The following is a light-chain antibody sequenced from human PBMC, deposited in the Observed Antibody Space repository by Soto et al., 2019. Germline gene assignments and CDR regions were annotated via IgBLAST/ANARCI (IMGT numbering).Light chain of an antibody. CDR2: GAS. V-gene: IGKV3-20*01. CDR1: QSLSSSY. CDR3: LQHDSSLQT. Sequence: EVVMTQSPGTLSLSPGERATLSCRASQSLSSSYSAWYQQKPGQAPRLLIYGASSRATGMPARFSGSGSGTDFTLTISRLQPEDFAVYFCLQHDSSLQTFGQGTKLEIK. J-gene: IGKJ2*01.